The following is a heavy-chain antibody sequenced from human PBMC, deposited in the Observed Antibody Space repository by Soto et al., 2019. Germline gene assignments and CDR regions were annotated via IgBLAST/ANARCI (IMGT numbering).Heavy chain of an antibody. V-gene: IGHV3-9*01. J-gene: IGHJ5*02. CDR2: ISWNSGSI. CDR3: AKDSHPEHQLLYGGGGWFDP. D-gene: IGHD2-2*02. CDR1: GFTFDDYA. Sequence: HPGGSLRLSCAASGFTFDDYAMHWVRQAPGKGLEWVSGISWNSGSIGYADSVKGRFTISRDNAKNSLYLQMNSLRAEDTALYYCAKDSHPEHQLLYGGGGWFDPWGQGTLVTVSS.